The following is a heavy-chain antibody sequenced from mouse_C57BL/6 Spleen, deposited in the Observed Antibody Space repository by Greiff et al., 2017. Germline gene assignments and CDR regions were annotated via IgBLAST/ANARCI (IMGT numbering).Heavy chain of an antibody. V-gene: IGHV1-39*01. CDR2: INPNYGTT. J-gene: IGHJ4*01. D-gene: IGHD1-1*01. CDR3: ARYYGSSYAMDY. Sequence: VQLQQSGPELVKPGASVKISCKASGYSFTDYNMNWVKQSNEKSLEWIGVINPNYGTTSYNQKFKGKATLTVDQSSNTAYMPLNSLTSEDSAVYSCARYYGSSYAMDYWGQGPSVTVAS. CDR1: GYSFTDYN.